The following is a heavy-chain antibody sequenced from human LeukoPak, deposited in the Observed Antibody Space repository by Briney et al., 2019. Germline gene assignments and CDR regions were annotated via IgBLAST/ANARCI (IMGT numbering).Heavy chain of an antibody. D-gene: IGHD6-25*01. CDR2: INPATGGT. V-gene: IGHV1-2*02. Sequence: ASVKVSFKPSVYTFTPYFIYWVRQAPGQGLEGMGWINPATGGTSFAQKFQGRVTMTRDTSISTAYMEVGRLRSDDTAVYFCARAAARGDKAMDVWGQGTTVTVSS. J-gene: IGHJ6*02. CDR3: ARAAARGDKAMDV. CDR1: VYTFTPYF.